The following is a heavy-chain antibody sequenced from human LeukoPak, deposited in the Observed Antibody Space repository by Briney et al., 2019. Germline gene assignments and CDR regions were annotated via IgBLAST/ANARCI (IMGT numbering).Heavy chain of an antibody. D-gene: IGHD2-8*01. Sequence: GGSLRLSCAASGFTASSNYMSWVRQAPGKGLEWVSVIYSDDRTYYADSVKGRFTISRHNSKKTLYLQMNSLRAEDTAVYYCAREVMAKRRAFDIWGQGTVVTVSS. CDR1: GFTASSNY. J-gene: IGHJ3*02. CDR3: AREVMAKRRAFDI. CDR2: IYSDDRT. V-gene: IGHV3-53*04.